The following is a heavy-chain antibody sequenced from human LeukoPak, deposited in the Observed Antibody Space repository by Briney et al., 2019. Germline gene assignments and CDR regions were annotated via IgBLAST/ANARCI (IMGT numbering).Heavy chain of an antibody. CDR2: INHSGST. CDR3: ARVSPWIQLWLPDYFDY. V-gene: IGHV4-34*01. CDR1: GGSFSGYY. Sequence: SETLSLTCAVYGGSFSGYYWSWIRQPPGKGLEWIGEINHSGSTNYNPSLKSRVTISVDTSKNQFSLKLSSVTAADTAVYYCARVSPWIQLWLPDYFDYWGQGTLVSVSS. D-gene: IGHD5-18*01. J-gene: IGHJ4*02.